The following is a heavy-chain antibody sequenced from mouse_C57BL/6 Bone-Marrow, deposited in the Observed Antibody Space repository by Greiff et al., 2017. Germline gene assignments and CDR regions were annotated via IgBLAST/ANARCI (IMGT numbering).Heavy chain of an antibody. D-gene: IGHD1-1*01. CDR1: GFTFSSYA. V-gene: IGHV5-9-1*02. CDR2: ISSGGDYI. Sequence: EVMLVESGEGLVKPGGSLKLSCAASGFTFSSYAMSWVRQTPEKRLEWVGYISSGGDYIYYADTVKGRFTISRDNARNTLYLQMSSLKSEDTAMYYCTRDGYYGSSYYFDYCGQGTTLTVSS. J-gene: IGHJ2*01. CDR3: TRDGYYGSSYYFDY.